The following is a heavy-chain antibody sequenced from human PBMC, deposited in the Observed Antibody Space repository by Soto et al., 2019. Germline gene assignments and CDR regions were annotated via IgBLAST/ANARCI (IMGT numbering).Heavy chain of an antibody. V-gene: IGHV4-30-4*01. CDR1: GGSISSGDYY. CDR2: IYYSGST. J-gene: IGHJ3*02. CDR3: ARVYDSSGYYLVIHAFDI. D-gene: IGHD3-22*01. Sequence: SETLSLTCTVSGGSISSGDYYWSWIRQPPGKGLEWIGYIYYSGSTYYNPSLKSRVTISVDTSKNQFSLKLSSVTAADTAVYYCARVYDSSGYYLVIHAFDIWGQGTMVTVSS.